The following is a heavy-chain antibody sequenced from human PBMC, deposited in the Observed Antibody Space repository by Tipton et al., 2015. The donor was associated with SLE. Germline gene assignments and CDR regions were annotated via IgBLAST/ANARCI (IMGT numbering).Heavy chain of an antibody. CDR2: IYYSGST. CDR3: ASWYSSSWYYFDY. Sequence: TLSLTCAVSGGSISSGGYSWSWIRQPPGKGLEWIGYIYYSGSTNYNPSLKSRVTISVDTSKNQFSLKLSSVTAADTAVYYCASWYSSSWYYFDYWGQGTLVTVSS. J-gene: IGHJ4*02. V-gene: IGHV4-61*08. D-gene: IGHD6-13*01. CDR1: GGSISSGGYS.